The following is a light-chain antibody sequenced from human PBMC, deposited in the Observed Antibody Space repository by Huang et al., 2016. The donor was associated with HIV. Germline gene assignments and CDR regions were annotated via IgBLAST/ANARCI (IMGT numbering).Light chain of an antibody. CDR1: QSVAKH. V-gene: IGKV3-15*01. CDR3: HHYSNWPPTWT. CDR2: GAS. J-gene: IGKJ1*01. Sequence: EIVMTQSPATLSVSPGERATLSCRASQSVAKHFAWYQQKPGQAPRLLIYGASTRATGIPARFSGSGSGTEFTLTISSLQSEGFAVYYCHHYSNWPPTWTFGQGTKVEIK.